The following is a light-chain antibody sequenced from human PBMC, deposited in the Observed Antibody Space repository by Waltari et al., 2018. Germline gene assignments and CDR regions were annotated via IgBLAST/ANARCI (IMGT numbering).Light chain of an antibody. CDR3: QQDDDYPDT. Sequence: IQLTQSPSSLSASVGDRVTITCRASKGINSYLAWYQQKPRKSPKLLIYASSSLQSGVPSRFGGRGSGTDFTLTLASLQPEDFATYYCQQDDDYPDTFGQGTKLDI. J-gene: IGKJ2*01. CDR2: ASS. V-gene: IGKV1-9*01. CDR1: KGINSY.